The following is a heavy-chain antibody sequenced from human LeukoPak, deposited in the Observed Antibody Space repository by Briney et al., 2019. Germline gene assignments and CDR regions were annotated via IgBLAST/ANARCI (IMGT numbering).Heavy chain of an antibody. Sequence: SETLSLTCTVSGGSISSYYWSWIRQPPGKGLEWIGYIYYSGSTNYNPSLKSRVTISVDTSKNQFSLKLSSVTAADTAVYYRARLPDYYDSSGYYRRSSYFDYWGQGTLVTVSS. J-gene: IGHJ4*02. D-gene: IGHD3-22*01. CDR3: ARLPDYYDSSGYYRRSSYFDY. CDR2: IYYSGST. V-gene: IGHV4-59*01. CDR1: GGSISSYY.